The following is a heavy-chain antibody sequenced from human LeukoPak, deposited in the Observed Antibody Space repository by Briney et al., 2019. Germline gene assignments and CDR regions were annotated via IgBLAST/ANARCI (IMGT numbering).Heavy chain of an antibody. J-gene: IGHJ4*02. Sequence: GGSLRLSCAASGFTFSSYGMHWVRQAPGKGLEWVAVISYDGSNKYYADSVKGRFTISRDNSKNTLYLQMNSLRAEDTAVYYCAKDRGFYGSGSYYIDYWGQGTLVTVSS. D-gene: IGHD3-10*01. CDR3: AKDRGFYGSGSYYIDY. V-gene: IGHV3-30*18. CDR2: ISYDGSNK. CDR1: GFTFSSYG.